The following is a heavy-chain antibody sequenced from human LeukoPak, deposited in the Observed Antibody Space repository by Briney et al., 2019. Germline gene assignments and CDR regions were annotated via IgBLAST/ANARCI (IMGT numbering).Heavy chain of an antibody. D-gene: IGHD2-2*01. V-gene: IGHV4-61*02. Sequence: SETLSLTCTISGGSISISSYYWNWIRQPAGKGLDWIGRIYTSGSTNYNPSLKSRVTMSLDTSKNQFSLKLRSVTAADTAVYYCTTGASPGGMDVWGQGTTVTV. CDR1: GGSISISSYY. CDR2: IYTSGST. J-gene: IGHJ6*02. CDR3: TTGASPGGMDV.